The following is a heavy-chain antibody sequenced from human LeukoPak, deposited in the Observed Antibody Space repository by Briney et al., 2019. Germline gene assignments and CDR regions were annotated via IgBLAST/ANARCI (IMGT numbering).Heavy chain of an antibody. CDR3: AKSSGNYLNYYYYMDV. CDR1: GFTFDDYG. CDR2: INWNGGST. V-gene: IGHV3-20*04. J-gene: IGHJ6*03. D-gene: IGHD3-10*01. Sequence: GGSLRLSCAASGFTFDDYGMSWVRHAPGKGLEWVSGINWNGGSTGYADSVKGRFTISRDNAKNSLYLQMNSLRAEDTALYYCAKSSGNYLNYYYYMDVWGKGTTVTISS.